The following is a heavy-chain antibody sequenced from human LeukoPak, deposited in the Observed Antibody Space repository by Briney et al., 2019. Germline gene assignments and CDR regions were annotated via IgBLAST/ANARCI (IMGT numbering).Heavy chain of an antibody. CDR3: AKGTTDYGSGYGMDV. CDR2: ISGIATGGNT. Sequence: GGSLRLSCATSGFTFTDYAMNWVRQAPGKGPEWVSAISGIATGGNTYYRDSVKGQFTISRDNSKNMLYLEMNSLRAEDTAVYYCAKGTTDYGSGYGMDVWGKGTTVTVSS. D-gene: IGHD3-10*01. V-gene: IGHV3-23*01. CDR1: GFTFTDYA. J-gene: IGHJ6*04.